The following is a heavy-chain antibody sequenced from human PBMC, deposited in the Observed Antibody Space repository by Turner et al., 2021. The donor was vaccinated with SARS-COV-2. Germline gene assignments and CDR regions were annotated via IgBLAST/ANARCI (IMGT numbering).Heavy chain of an antibody. CDR2: INHGEST. J-gene: IGHJ4*02. Sequence: QVQLPQWGAGLLKPSETLSLTCAVYGGSFSGYYWSWIRQPPGKGLEWIGEINHGESTNYNPSLKSRVTISVDTSKNQFSLKLSSVTAADTAVYYCARSGWSLWYFDYWGQGTLVTVSS. CDR1: GGSFSGYY. CDR3: ARSGWSLWYFDY. D-gene: IGHD6-19*01. V-gene: IGHV4-34*01.